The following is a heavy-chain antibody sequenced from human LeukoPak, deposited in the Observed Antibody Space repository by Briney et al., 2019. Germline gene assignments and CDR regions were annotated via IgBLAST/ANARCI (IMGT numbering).Heavy chain of an antibody. D-gene: IGHD7-27*01. Sequence: SSEILSLTCNVSGGSISSGGSRWSWIRQHPGKGLEWIGYIYYSGSTYYNPSLESRLTMSVDTSKNQFSLHLTSVTAADTAVYYCARDWGTYFDYWGQGTLVTVSS. V-gene: IGHV4-31*03. CDR3: ARDWGTYFDY. CDR1: GGSISSGGSR. J-gene: IGHJ4*02. CDR2: IYYSGST.